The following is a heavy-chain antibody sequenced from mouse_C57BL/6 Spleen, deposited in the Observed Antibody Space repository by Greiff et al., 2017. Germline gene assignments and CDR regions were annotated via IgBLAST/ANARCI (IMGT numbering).Heavy chain of an antibody. Sequence: EVKLQESGGDLVKPGGSLKLSCAASGFTFSSYGMSWVRQTPDKRLEWVATISSGGSYTYYPDSVKGRFTISRDNAKNTLYLQMSSLKSEDTAMYYCARRGDYGGDFDYWGQGTTLTVSS. CDR1: GFTFSSYG. CDR2: ISSGGSYT. D-gene: IGHD2-4*01. J-gene: IGHJ2*01. CDR3: ARRGDYGGDFDY. V-gene: IGHV5-6*02.